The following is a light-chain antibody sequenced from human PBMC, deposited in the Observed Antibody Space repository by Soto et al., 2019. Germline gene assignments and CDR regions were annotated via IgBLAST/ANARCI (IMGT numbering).Light chain of an antibody. J-gene: IGKJ4*01. V-gene: IGKV3D-20*02. Sequence: DIVLTQSPGTLSLSPGERAILSCRATQTVRSNYLAWYQQKSGQAPRLLIYGVSSRATGIPERFSGSGSGTDFTLTISSLEPEDFGVYYCQQRSNWPPVTFGGGTKVEIK. CDR1: QTVRSNY. CDR2: GVS. CDR3: QQRSNWPPVT.